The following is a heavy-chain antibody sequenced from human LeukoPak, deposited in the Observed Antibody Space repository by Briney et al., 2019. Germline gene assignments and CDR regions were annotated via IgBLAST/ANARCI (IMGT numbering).Heavy chain of an antibody. CDR2: IHGSGAST. V-gene: IGHV3-23*01. CDR1: GFSFSRYA. CDR3: AKVRIVGDYDWFFDL. J-gene: IGHJ2*01. Sequence: GGSLRLSCAASGFSFSRYAMSWVRQAPGKGLEWVSAIHGSGASTNYADSVRGRFTISRDNSKSTLYLQMNSLRAEDTAIYHCAKVRIVGDYDWFFDLWGRGTLVTVSS. D-gene: IGHD4-17*01.